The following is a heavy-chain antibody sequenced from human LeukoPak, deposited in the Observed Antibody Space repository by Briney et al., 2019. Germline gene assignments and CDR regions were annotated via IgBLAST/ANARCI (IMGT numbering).Heavy chain of an antibody. J-gene: IGHJ4*02. CDR1: GYSFTSYW. Sequence: GETLKISCKGSGYSFTSYWIGWVRQVPGKGLEWMGNIYPGDSDTRYSPSFQGQVAISADKSIGTAYLQWGSLKASDTAIYYCARRRMECSDGSCYPYFFDYWGQGTLVTVSS. CDR2: IYPGDSDT. CDR3: ARRRMECSDGSCYPYFFDY. V-gene: IGHV5-51*01. D-gene: IGHD2-15*01.